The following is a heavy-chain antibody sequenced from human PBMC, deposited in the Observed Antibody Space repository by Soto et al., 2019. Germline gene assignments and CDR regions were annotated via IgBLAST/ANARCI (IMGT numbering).Heavy chain of an antibody. J-gene: IGHJ6*02. CDR2: IIPIFGTA. V-gene: IGHV1-69*13. CDR1: GGTFSSYA. D-gene: IGHD3-22*01. Sequence: ASVKVSCKASGGTFSSYAISWVRQAPGQGLEWMGGIIPIFGTANYAQKFQGRVTITADESTSTAYMELSSLRSEDTAVYYCARGLRRVYYDSSGYYYYYYGIDVCGQGTTVTVSS. CDR3: ARGLRRVYYDSSGYYYYYYGIDV.